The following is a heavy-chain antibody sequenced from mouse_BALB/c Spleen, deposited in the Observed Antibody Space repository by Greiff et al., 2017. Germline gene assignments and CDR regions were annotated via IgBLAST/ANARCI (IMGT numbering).Heavy chain of an antibody. CDR3: TREGGTMAMDY. J-gene: IGHJ4*01. V-gene: IGHV5-6-4*01. CDR1: GFTFSSYT. CDR2: ISSGGSYT. Sequence: EVMLVESGGGLVKPGGSLKLSCAASGFTFSSYTMSWVRQTPEKRLEWVATISSGGSYTYYPDSVKGRFTISRDNAKNTLYLQMSSLKSEDTAMYYCTREGGTMAMDYWGQGTSVTVSS. D-gene: IGHD4-1*01.